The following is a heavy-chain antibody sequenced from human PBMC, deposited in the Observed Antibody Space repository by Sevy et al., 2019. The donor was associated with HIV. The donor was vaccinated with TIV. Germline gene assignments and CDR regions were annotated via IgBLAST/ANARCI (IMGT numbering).Heavy chain of an antibody. Sequence: GGSLRLSCEASGFSFRRYAMHWVRQAPGKGLEWLTVISYDGRNEYYVDSVKGRFTISRDNSKNTLYLQMNSLRPEDTAIYYCARDGGGDYFDYWGQGTLFTVSS. V-gene: IGHV3-30*04. CDR1: GFSFRRYA. D-gene: IGHD3-10*01. J-gene: IGHJ4*02. CDR2: ISYDGRNE. CDR3: ARDGGGDYFDY.